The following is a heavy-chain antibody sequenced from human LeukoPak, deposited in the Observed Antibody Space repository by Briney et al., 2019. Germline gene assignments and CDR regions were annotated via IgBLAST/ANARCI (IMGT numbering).Heavy chain of an antibody. D-gene: IGHD3-3*01. CDR1: GGSFSGYY. CDR3: ARYYDFWSGTKFDP. CDR2: INHSGST. Sequence: PSETLSLTCAVYGGSFSGYYWSWLRQPPGKGLEWIGEINHSGSTNYNPSLKSRVTISVDTSRNQFSLKLSSVTAADTAVYYCARYYDFWSGTKFDPWGQGTLVTVSS. V-gene: IGHV4-34*01. J-gene: IGHJ5*02.